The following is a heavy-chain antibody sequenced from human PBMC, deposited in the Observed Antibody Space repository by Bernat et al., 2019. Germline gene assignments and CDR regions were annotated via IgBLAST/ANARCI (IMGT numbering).Heavy chain of an antibody. Sequence: VQLVESGGGLVQPGGSLRLSCAASGFTFSSYGMHWVRQAPGKGLEWVAVISYDGSNKYYADSAKGRFTISRDNSKNTLYLQMNSLRAEDTAVYYCAKDTGVVAATPYYYGMDVWGQGTTVTVSS. CDR1: GFTFSSYG. V-gene: IGHV3-30*18. CDR2: ISYDGSNK. D-gene: IGHD2-15*01. CDR3: AKDTGVVAATPYYYGMDV. J-gene: IGHJ6*02.